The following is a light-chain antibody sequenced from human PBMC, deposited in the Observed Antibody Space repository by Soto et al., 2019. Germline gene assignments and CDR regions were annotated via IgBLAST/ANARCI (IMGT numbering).Light chain of an antibody. CDR3: QQYNNWPET. J-gene: IGKJ3*01. Sequence: EIVMTQSPATLSVSPWERATLSCRASQSVSSNLAWYQQKPGQAPRLLIYGASTRATGIPARFSGSGSGTEFTLTISSLQSEDFAVYYCQQYNNWPETFGPGTKVDIK. V-gene: IGKV3-15*01. CDR2: GAS. CDR1: QSVSSN.